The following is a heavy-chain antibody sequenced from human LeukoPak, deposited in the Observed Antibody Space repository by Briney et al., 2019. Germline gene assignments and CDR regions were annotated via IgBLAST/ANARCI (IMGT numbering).Heavy chain of an antibody. J-gene: IGHJ4*02. CDR3: ASGYSYDLFDY. Sequence: SETLSLTCAVYGESLSNYYWSWIRQPPGKGLEWIGEINHYGSTNYNPSLKSRITISVDKSKNQFSLKLSSVAAADTAVYYCASGYSYDLFDYWGQGTLVTVSS. D-gene: IGHD5-18*01. V-gene: IGHV4-34*01. CDR2: INHYGST. CDR1: GESLSNYY.